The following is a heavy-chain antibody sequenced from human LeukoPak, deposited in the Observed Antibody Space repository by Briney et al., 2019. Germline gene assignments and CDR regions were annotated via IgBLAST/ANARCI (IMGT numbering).Heavy chain of an antibody. CDR2: INPNSGGT. Sequence: ASVKVSCKASGYTFTGYYMHWVRQAPGQGLEWMGWINPNSGGTNYAQKFQGRVTMTRDTSISTAYMELNRLRSDDTAVYYCARVGGTRSGYLSYYYYMDVWGKGTTVTVSS. D-gene: IGHD3-3*01. J-gene: IGHJ6*03. V-gene: IGHV1-2*02. CDR3: ARVGGTRSGYLSYYYYMDV. CDR1: GYTFTGYY.